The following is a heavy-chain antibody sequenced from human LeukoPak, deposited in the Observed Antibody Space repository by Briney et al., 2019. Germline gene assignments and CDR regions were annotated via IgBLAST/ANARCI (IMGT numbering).Heavy chain of an antibody. CDR1: GFTFSYYT. V-gene: IGHV3-30-3*01. D-gene: IGHD6-19*01. J-gene: IGHJ4*02. CDR2: ISYDGSNK. Sequence: GGSLRLSCAASGFTFSYYTMHWVRQAPGKGLEWVAVISYDGSNKYYADSVKGRFTISRDNSKNTLYLQMNSLRAEDTAVYYCAREAVAEYYFDYWGQGTLVTVSS. CDR3: AREAVAEYYFDY.